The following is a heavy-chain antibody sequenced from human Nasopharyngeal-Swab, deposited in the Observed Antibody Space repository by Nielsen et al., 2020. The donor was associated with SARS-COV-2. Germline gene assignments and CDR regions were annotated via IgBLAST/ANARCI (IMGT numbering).Heavy chain of an antibody. CDR1: GFTFSSYD. J-gene: IGHJ6*02. Sequence: GESLKISCAASGFTFSSYDMHWVRQATGKSLEWVSAIGTAGDTYYPGSVKGRFTISRENAKNSLYLQMNSLRAGDTAVYYCARAPYGQLARYYYYGMDVWGQGTTVTVSS. CDR3: ARAPYGQLARYYYYGMDV. V-gene: IGHV3-13*01. CDR2: IGTAGDT. D-gene: IGHD6-6*01.